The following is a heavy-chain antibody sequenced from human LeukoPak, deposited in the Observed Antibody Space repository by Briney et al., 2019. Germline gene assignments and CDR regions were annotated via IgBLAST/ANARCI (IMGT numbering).Heavy chain of an antibody. J-gene: IGHJ6*03. CDR2: IIPIFGTA. Sequence: ASVKVSCKASGGTFSSYAISWVRQAPGQGLEWMGGIIPIFGTANYAQEFQGRVAITTDESTSTAYMELSSLRSEDTAVYYCARVVQDIVVVPAAPYYYYYYMDVWGKGTTVTVSS. V-gene: IGHV1-69*05. CDR3: ARVVQDIVVVPAAPYYYYYYMDV. D-gene: IGHD2-2*01. CDR1: GGTFSSYA.